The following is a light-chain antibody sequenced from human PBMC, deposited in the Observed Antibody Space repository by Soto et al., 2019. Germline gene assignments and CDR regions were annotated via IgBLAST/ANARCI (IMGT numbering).Light chain of an antibody. CDR3: HHYGTSPQT. CDR1: QSVSSN. J-gene: IGKJ1*01. CDR2: GAS. V-gene: IGKV3-20*01. Sequence: EIVLTQSPGTLSVSPGERATLSCRASQSVSSNLAWYQQKPGQAPRLLIYGASTGATGIPARFSGSGSGTEFTLTISRLEPEDFAVYFCHHYGTSPQTFGQGTKVDIK.